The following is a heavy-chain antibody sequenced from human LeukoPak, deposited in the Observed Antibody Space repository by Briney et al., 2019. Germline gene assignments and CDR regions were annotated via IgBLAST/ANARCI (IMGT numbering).Heavy chain of an antibody. D-gene: IGHD3-22*01. CDR3: ARVPYDSSGYYLADAFDI. CDR2: MNPNSGNT. V-gene: IGHV1-8*01. J-gene: IGHJ3*02. Sequence: GASVKVSCKASGYTFTSYDINWVRQATGQGLEWMGWMNPNSGNTGYAQKFQGRVTMTRNTSISTAYMELSSLRSEDTAVYYCARVPYDSSGYYLADAFDIWGQGTMVTVS. CDR1: GYTFTSYD.